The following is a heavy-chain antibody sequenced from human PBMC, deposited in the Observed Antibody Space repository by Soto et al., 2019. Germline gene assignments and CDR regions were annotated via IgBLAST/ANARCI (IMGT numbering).Heavy chain of an antibody. J-gene: IGHJ5*02. CDR3: ARQGDSSSWTLGGNWFDP. D-gene: IGHD6-13*01. CDR1: GGSISSSSYY. Sequence: SETLSLTCTVSGGSISSSSYYWGWIRQPPGKGLEWIGSIYYSGSTYYNPSLKSRVTISVDTSKNQFSLKLSSVTAADTAVYYCARQGDSSSWTLGGNWFDPWGQGTLVTVSS. V-gene: IGHV4-39*01. CDR2: IYYSGST.